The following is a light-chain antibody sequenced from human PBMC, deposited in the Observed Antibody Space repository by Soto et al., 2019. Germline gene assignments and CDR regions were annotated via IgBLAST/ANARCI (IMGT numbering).Light chain of an antibody. CDR1: QSLLHSNGYNY. CDR2: LGS. V-gene: IGKV2-28*01. Sequence: DIVMTQSPLSLPVTPGEPASISCRSSQSLLHSNGYNYLDWYLQKPGQSPQLLIYLGSNRASGVPDWFSGSGSGTDFTLKISRVEAEDVGVYYCMQALQIPWTFGQGTKVEIK. CDR3: MQALQIPWT. J-gene: IGKJ1*01.